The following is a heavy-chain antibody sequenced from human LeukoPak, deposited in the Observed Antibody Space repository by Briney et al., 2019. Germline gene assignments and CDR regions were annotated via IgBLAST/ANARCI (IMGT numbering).Heavy chain of an antibody. CDR1: GFTFSGSA. J-gene: IGHJ4*02. CDR3: TTCGGDCYLHY. CDR2: IRSKANSYAT. V-gene: IGHV3-73*01. Sequence: GGSLRLSCAAFGFTFSGSAMHWVRQASGKGLEWVGRIRSKANSYATAYAASVKGRFTISRDDSKNTAYLQMNSLKTEDTAVYYCTTCGGDCYLHYWGQGTLVTVSS. D-gene: IGHD2-21*02.